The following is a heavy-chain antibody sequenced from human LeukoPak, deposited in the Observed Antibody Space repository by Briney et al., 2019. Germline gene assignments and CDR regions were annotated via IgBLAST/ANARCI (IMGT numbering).Heavy chain of an antibody. D-gene: IGHD2/OR15-2a*01. J-gene: IGHJ4*02. V-gene: IGHV4-59*08. Sequence: SETLSLTCTVSGRSINSYYWSWIRQPPGKGLEWIAYISDIGSINYNPSLKSRVTISLDTSKNQFSLKLSSVTAADTAVYYCAGHHPRNTVDFWGQGTLVTVSS. CDR2: ISDIGSI. CDR3: AGHHPRNTVDF. CDR1: GRSINSYY.